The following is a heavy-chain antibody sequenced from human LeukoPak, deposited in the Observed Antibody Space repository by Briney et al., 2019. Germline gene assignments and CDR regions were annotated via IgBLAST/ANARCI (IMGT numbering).Heavy chain of an antibody. V-gene: IGHV4-39*07. J-gene: IGHJ3*02. CDR3: ARDGYCSGGSCYWAAFDI. CDR1: GGSISSSSYY. CDR2: IYYSGST. Sequence: SETLSLTCTVSGGSISSSSYYWGWIRQPPGKGLEWIGSIYYSGSTYYNPSLKSRVTISVDTSKNQFSLKLSSVTAADTAVYCCARDGYCSGGSCYWAAFDIWGQGTMVTVSS. D-gene: IGHD2-15*01.